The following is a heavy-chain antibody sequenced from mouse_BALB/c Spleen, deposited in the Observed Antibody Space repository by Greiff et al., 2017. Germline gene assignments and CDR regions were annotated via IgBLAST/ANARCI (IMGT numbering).Heavy chain of an antibody. J-gene: IGHJ3*01. D-gene: IGHD3-1*01. Sequence: EVKLVESGGGLVKPGGSLKLSCAASGFTFSSYAMSWVRQSPEKRLEWVAEISSGGSYTYYPDTVTGRFTISRDNAKNTLYLEMSSLRSEDTAMYYCATARATFAYWGQGTLVTVSA. CDR1: GFTFSSYA. V-gene: IGHV5-9-4*01. CDR2: ISSGGSYT. CDR3: ATARATFAY.